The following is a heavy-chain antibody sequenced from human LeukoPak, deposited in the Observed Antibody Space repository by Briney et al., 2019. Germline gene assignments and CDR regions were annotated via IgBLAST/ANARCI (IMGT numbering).Heavy chain of an antibody. J-gene: IGHJ4*02. D-gene: IGHD2-2*01. Sequence: QPGGSLRLSCAVSGFILSSSYMSWVRQAPGEGLEWVANINEDGCEKYYGDSVKGRFTISRDKLQNSLYLQMNSLRAEYTSVYYCVRVVGFVRSPYYFDYWGQGTLVTVSS. CDR2: INEDGCEK. CDR1: GFILSSSY. V-gene: IGHV3-7*05. CDR3: VRVVGFVRSPYYFDY.